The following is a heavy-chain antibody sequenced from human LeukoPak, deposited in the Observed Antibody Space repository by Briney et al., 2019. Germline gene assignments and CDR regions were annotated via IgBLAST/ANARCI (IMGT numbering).Heavy chain of an antibody. CDR3: ATSNEVVATYYNWFDP. CDR2: IYTSGST. J-gene: IGHJ5*02. V-gene: IGHV4-4*07. D-gene: IGHD5-12*01. Sequence: SETLSLTCTVSGGSISSYYWSWIRQPAGKGLEWIGRIYTSGSTNYNPSLKSRVTMSVDTSKNQFSLKLSSVTAADTAVYYCATSNEVVATYYNWFDPWGQGTLVTVSS. CDR1: GGSISSYY.